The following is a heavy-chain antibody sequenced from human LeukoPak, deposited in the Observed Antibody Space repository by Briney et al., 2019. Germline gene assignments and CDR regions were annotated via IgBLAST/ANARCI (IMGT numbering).Heavy chain of an antibody. V-gene: IGHV4-39*01. CDR1: GGSLSSSSYY. CDR3: ARGRGAAAGTHYYYYVMDV. CDR2: IYYSGST. D-gene: IGHD6-13*01. J-gene: IGHJ6*02. Sequence: SHTLSLLCTVSGGSLSSSSYYWGWIRQPPGKGLEWIGSIYYSGSTYYNPSPKSRVTISVDTSKSQFSLKLSSVTAADTAVYYCARGRGAAAGTHYYYYVMDVWGQGTTVTV.